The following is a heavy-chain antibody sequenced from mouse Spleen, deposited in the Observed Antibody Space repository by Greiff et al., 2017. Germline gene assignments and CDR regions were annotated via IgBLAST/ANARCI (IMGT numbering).Heavy chain of an antibody. CDR1: GFSLTSYG. CDR2: IWSGGST. J-gene: IGHJ3*01. D-gene: IGHD1-2*01. Sequence: VQLQQSGPGLVQPSQSLSITCTVSGFSLTSYGVHWVRQSPGKGLEWLGVIWSGGSTDYNAAFISRLSISKDNSKSQVFFKMNSLQADDTAIYYCARDGRLSWFAYWGQGTLVTVSA. V-gene: IGHV2-2*01. CDR3: ARDGRLSWFAY.